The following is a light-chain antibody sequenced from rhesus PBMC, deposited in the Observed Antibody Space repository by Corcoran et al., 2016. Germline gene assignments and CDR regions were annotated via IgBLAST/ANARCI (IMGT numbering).Light chain of an antibody. Sequence: DIQMTQSPSSLSASVGDTVTITCRASQGLSSWLAWYKQKPGKAPKLLIYMASNLQSGVPSRFSGSGSGTDFTLTISSLQSEDFATYYCQQYSSRPLTFGGGTKVELK. CDR1: QGLSSW. CDR3: QQYSSRPLT. CDR2: MAS. J-gene: IGKJ4*01. V-gene: IGKV1-22*01.